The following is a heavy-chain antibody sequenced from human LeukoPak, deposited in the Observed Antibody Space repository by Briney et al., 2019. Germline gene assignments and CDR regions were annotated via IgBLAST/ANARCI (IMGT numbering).Heavy chain of an antibody. V-gene: IGHV3-23*01. CDR3: AKHRMVRGVITDYYFDH. CDR1: GFTFSSYA. D-gene: IGHD3-10*01. Sequence: GGSLRLSCAASGFTFSSYAMSWVRQAPGKGLEWVSVISGSGGSTYYADSVKGRFTISRDNSKNTLYLQMNSLRAEDTAVYYCAKHRMVRGVITDYYFDHWGQGTLVTVSS. J-gene: IGHJ4*02. CDR2: ISGSGGST.